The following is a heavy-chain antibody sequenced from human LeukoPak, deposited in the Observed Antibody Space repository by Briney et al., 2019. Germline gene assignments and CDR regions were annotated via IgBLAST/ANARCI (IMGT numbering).Heavy chain of an antibody. CDR3: ARVGYCSSTSCYYYYYGMDV. D-gene: IGHD2-2*01. J-gene: IGHJ6*02. Sequence: SETLSLTCTVSGGSVSSGSYYWSWIRQPPGKGLEWIGYIYYSGSTNYNPPLKSRVTISVDTSKNQFSLKLSSVTAADTAVYYCARVGYCSSTSCYYYYYGMDVWGQGTTVTVSS. CDR1: GGSVSSGSYY. CDR2: IYYSGST. V-gene: IGHV4-61*01.